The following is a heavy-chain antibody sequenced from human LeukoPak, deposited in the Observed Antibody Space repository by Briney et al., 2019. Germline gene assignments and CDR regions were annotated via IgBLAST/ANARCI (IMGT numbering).Heavy chain of an antibody. CDR2: ISGSGGST. CDR3: AKNTRWRYYDFWSGYDDAFDI. D-gene: IGHD3-3*01. Sequence: AGGSLRLSCAASGFTFSSYAMSWVRQAPGPGKGLEWVSAISGSGGSTYYADSVKGRFTISRDNSKNTLYLQMNSLRAEDTAVYYCAKNTRWRYYDFWSGYDDAFDIWGQGTMVTVSS. V-gene: IGHV3-23*01. J-gene: IGHJ3*02. CDR1: GFTFSSYA.